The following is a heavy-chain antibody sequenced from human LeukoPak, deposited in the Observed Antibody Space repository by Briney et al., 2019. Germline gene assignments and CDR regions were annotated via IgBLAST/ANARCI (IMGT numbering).Heavy chain of an antibody. V-gene: IGHV3-53*01. J-gene: IGHJ6*02. CDR3: ARPLRFNNNMDV. D-gene: IGHD3-3*01. Sequence: PGGSLRLSCAASGFTFSSNFMSWVRQTPGKGLEWVSIIYSNGNGYYAASVEGRFTISRDNSKNTMYLQMNSLRAEDTAVYYCARPLRFNNNMDVWGQGTTVTVSS. CDR2: IYSNGNG. CDR1: GFTFSSNF.